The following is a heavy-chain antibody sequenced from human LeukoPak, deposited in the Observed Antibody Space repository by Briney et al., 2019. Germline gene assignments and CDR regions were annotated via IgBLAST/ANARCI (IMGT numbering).Heavy chain of an antibody. Sequence: ASVKVSCKASGYTFTSSGISWVRQAPGQGLEWMGWISAYNGNTNYAQKLQGRVTMTTDTSTSTAYMELRSLRSDDTAVYYCARDVDIVVVPAAIGLDYWGQGTLVTVSS. J-gene: IGHJ4*02. D-gene: IGHD2-2*03. CDR1: GYTFTSSG. V-gene: IGHV1-18*01. CDR2: ISAYNGNT. CDR3: ARDVDIVVVPAAIGLDY.